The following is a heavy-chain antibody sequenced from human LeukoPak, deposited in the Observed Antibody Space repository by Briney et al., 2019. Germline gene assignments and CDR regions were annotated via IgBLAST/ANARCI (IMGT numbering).Heavy chain of an antibody. D-gene: IGHD6-6*01. Sequence: SETLSLTCTVSGGSISGYYWSWIRQPPGKGLEWIGEINHSGSTNYNPSLKSRVTISVDTSKNQFSLKLSSVTAADTAVYYCARYSSSSLRYYYYGMDVWGQGTTVTVSS. CDR2: INHSGST. V-gene: IGHV4-34*01. CDR1: GGSISGYY. J-gene: IGHJ6*02. CDR3: ARYSSSSLRYYYYGMDV.